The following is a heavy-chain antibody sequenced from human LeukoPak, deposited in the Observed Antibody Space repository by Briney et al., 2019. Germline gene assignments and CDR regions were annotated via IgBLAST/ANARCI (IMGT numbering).Heavy chain of an antibody. CDR2: INHSGST. Sequence: SETLSLTCAVYGGSFRCYYWSWIRPPPGKGLEWIGEINHSGSTNYNPSLKGRVTISVDTSKNQLSLKMSSVTAADTAVYYCASAYYYGSGSYYTWGQGTLVTVSS. CDR3: ASAYYYGSGSYYT. J-gene: IGHJ5*02. D-gene: IGHD3-10*01. CDR1: GGSFRCYY. V-gene: IGHV4-34*01.